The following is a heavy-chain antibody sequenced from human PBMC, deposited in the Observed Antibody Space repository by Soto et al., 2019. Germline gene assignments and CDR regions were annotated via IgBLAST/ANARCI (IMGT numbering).Heavy chain of an antibody. V-gene: IGHV4-31*03. CDR1: GGSISSGSYY. Sequence: QVQLQESGPGLVKPSQTVSLTCTVSGGSISSGSYYWSWVRQHPGKGLEWIGYVYYSGTTYNNPSLKSRVFISIDTSKNQFSLNLSSVTAADTAVYYSARELILTGDGGSFESWGQGTLVTVSS. CDR2: VYYSGTT. D-gene: IGHD3-9*01. CDR3: ARELILTGDGGSFES. J-gene: IGHJ4*02.